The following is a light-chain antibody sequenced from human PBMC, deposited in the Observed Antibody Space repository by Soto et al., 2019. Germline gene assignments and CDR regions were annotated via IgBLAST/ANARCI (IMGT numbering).Light chain of an antibody. J-gene: IGKJ5*01. CDR1: QSVSIY. V-gene: IGKV3-11*01. CDR3: QQRSIRPPIT. Sequence: DIVLTQSPATLSLSPGERATLSCRASQSVSIYLAWYQQKPGQAPRLLIYDASNRATGIPARFSGSGSGTNFTLTISSLEPEDFAVYYCQQRSIRPPITLGKGTRLEIK. CDR2: DAS.